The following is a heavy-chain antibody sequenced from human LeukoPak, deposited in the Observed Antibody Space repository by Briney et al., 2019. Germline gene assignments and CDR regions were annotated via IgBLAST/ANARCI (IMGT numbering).Heavy chain of an antibody. J-gene: IGHJ4*02. Sequence: ASVKVSCKASGYTFAGYYMHWVRQAPGQGLEWMGRINPNSGGTNYAQKFQGRVTMTRDTSISTAYMELSRLRSDDTAVYYCARDHVRVGATPLGYWGQGTLVTVSS. CDR2: INPNSGGT. D-gene: IGHD1-26*01. CDR3: ARDHVRVGATPLGY. CDR1: GYTFAGYY. V-gene: IGHV1-2*06.